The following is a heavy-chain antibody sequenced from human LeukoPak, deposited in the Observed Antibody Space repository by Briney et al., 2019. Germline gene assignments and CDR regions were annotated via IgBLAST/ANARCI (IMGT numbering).Heavy chain of an antibody. Sequence: ASVKVSCKASGYTFSSYYMHWVRQAPGQGREWMGIINPSGGSTSYAQKFQGRVTMTRDTSTSTVYMELSSLRSEDTAVYYCARERAYCSSTSCRGKSDRFDPWGQGTLVTVSS. CDR1: GYTFSSYY. J-gene: IGHJ5*02. V-gene: IGHV1-46*01. D-gene: IGHD2-2*01. CDR3: ARERAYCSSTSCRGKSDRFDP. CDR2: INPSGGST.